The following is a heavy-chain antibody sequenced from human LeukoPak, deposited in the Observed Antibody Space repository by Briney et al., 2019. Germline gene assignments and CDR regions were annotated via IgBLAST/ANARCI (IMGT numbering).Heavy chain of an antibody. Sequence: PSETLSLTCTVSGGSTSSNYWSWIRQPPGKGLEWIGYIYYSGSTNYNPSLKSRVTISVDTSKNQFSLKLSSVTAADTAVYYCARGTSEYSGYVFDYWGQGTLVTVSS. V-gene: IGHV4-59*01. CDR2: IYYSGST. J-gene: IGHJ4*02. CDR3: ARGTSEYSGYVFDY. D-gene: IGHD5-12*01. CDR1: GGSTSSNY.